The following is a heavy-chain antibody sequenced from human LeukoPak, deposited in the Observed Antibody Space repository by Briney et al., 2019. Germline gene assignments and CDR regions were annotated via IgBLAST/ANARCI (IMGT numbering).Heavy chain of an antibody. D-gene: IGHD3-9*01. CDR1: GGTFSSYA. V-gene: IGHV1-69*13. CDR3: AKDKGYDILTPEAAFDI. J-gene: IGHJ3*02. Sequence: ASVKVSCKASGGTFSSYAISWVRQAPGQGLEWMGGIIPIFGTANYAQKFQGRVTITADESTSTAYMELSSLRSEDTAVYYCAKDKGYDILTPEAAFDIWGQGTMVTVSS. CDR2: IIPIFGTA.